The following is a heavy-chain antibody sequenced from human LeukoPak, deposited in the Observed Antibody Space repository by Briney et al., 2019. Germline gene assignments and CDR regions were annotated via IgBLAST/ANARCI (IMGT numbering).Heavy chain of an antibody. D-gene: IGHD2-2*01. CDR2: MSGTGGST. CDR1: GFTFSSYA. J-gene: IGHJ4*02. Sequence: QPGGSLRLSCAASGFTFSSYAMSWVRQAPGKGLEWVSAMSGTGGSTYYADSVKGRFTISRDDSKNTLYLQMNSLRAEDTAVYYCAKYCSSTTCYEGFIRGQGTLVTVSS. V-gene: IGHV3-23*01. CDR3: AKYCSSTTCYEGFI.